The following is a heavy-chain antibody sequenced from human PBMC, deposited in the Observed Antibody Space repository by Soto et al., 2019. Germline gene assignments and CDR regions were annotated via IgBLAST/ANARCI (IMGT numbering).Heavy chain of an antibody. CDR3: GRLEGLATISYYFDY. CDR1: GYTFTSYG. CDR2: ISAYNGNT. Sequence: GASVKVSCKASGYTFTSYGISWVRQAPGQGLEWMGRISAYNGNTNYAQKLQGRVTMTTDTSTSTAYMELRSLRSDDTAVYYCGRLEGLATISYYFDYWGQGALVTVSS. V-gene: IGHV1-18*01. D-gene: IGHD3-9*01. J-gene: IGHJ4*02.